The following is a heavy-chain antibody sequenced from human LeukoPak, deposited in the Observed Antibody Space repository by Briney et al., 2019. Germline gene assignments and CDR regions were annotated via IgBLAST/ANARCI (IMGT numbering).Heavy chain of an antibody. CDR3: ARDRYGDGFAHLDY. CDR2: ITPSGGT. CDR1: GYSFTDYY. V-gene: IGHV1-2*02. D-gene: IGHD5-24*01. J-gene: IGHJ4*02. Sequence: ASVKVSCKAPGYSFTDYYMHWMRQAPGQGLEWMGWITPSGGTNYPQKFQGRVAITWDTSITTAYMDLSRLTSDDTAVYYCARDRYGDGFAHLDYWGQGALVTVSS.